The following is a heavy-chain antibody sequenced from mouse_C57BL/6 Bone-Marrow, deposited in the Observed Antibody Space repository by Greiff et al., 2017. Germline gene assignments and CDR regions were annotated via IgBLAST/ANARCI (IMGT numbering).Heavy chain of an antibody. CDR3: ARDYYGSSYAWFAY. CDR1: GYSITSGYY. Sequence: VQLKQSGPGLVKPSQSLSLTCSVTGYSITSGYYWNWIRQFPGNKLEWMGYISYDGSNNYNPSLKNRISITRDTPKNQFFLKLNSVTTEDTATYYCARDYYGSSYAWFAYWGQGTLVTVSA. J-gene: IGHJ3*01. V-gene: IGHV3-6*01. CDR2: ISYDGSN. D-gene: IGHD1-1*01.